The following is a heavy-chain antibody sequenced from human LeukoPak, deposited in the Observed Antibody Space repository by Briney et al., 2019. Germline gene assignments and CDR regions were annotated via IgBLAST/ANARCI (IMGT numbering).Heavy chain of an antibody. CDR3: TKPDGYGLIRI. Sequence: SETLSLTCSVSGDSIIGYYWGWIRQPPGKGLEWIGNIYYTGNTYYNSSLKSRVTISLDTSKNQFSLKVISMTAADTAAYYCTKPDGYGLIRICGRGTMVTVSS. J-gene: IGHJ3*02. CDR1: GDSIIGYY. CDR2: IYYTGNT. V-gene: IGHV4-39*07. D-gene: IGHD3-10*01.